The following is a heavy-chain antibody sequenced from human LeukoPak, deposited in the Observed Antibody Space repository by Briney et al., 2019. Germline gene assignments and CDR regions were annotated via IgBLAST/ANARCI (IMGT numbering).Heavy chain of an antibody. D-gene: IGHD3-16*01. CDR3: ASLGFDY. CDR2: TRNEANSYTT. J-gene: IGHJ4*02. CDR1: GFTFSDHY. V-gene: IGHV3-72*01. Sequence: SGGSLRLSCAASGFTFSDHYMDWVRQAPGKGLEWVGRTRNEANSYTTEYAASVKGRFTISRDDSKNSLYLQMNSLKTEDTAVYYCASLGFDYWGQGTLVTVSS.